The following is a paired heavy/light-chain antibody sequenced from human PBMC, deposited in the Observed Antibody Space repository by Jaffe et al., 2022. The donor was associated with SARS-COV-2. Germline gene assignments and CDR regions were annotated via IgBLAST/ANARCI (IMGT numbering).Heavy chain of an antibody. J-gene: IGHJ6*02. Sequence: EVQLLESGGGLVQPGGSLRLSCAASGFTFSSYAMSWVRQAPGKGLEWVSAISGSGGSTYYADSVKGRFTISRDNSKNTLYLQMNSLRAEDTAVYYCAKHYDFWSGYRQAGDYYYGMDVWGQGTTVTVSS. CDR2: ISGSGGST. CDR3: AKHYDFWSGYRQAGDYYYGMDV. V-gene: IGHV3-23*01. D-gene: IGHD3-3*01. CDR1: GFTFSSYA.
Light chain of an antibody. CDR1: QSVSSSY. CDR3: QLKTWT. Sequence: EIVLTQSPGTLSLSPGERATLSCRASQSVSSSYLAWYQQKPGQAPRLLIYGASSRATGIPDRFSGSGSGTDFTLTISRLEPEDFAVYYCQLKTWTFGQGTKVEIK. V-gene: IGKV3-20*01. J-gene: IGKJ1*01. CDR2: GAS.